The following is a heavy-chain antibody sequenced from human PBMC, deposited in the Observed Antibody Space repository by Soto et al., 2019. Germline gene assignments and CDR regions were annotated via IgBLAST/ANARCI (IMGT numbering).Heavy chain of an antibody. V-gene: IGHV3-23*01. J-gene: IGHJ5*02. CDR1: GFTFRSYA. CDR3: ARDRTIFGVVRGWFDP. Sequence: EVQLLESGGGLVQPGGSLRLSCAASGFTFRSYAMSWVRQAPGKGLEWVSGISNRGGRTYHADAVKGRFTISRDNSKNTLYLQMNSQRAEDTAVYYCARDRTIFGVVRGWFDPWGQGTLVTVSS. D-gene: IGHD3-3*01. CDR2: ISNRGGRT.